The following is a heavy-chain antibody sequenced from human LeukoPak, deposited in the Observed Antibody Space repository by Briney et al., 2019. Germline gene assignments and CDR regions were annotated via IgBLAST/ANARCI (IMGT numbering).Heavy chain of an antibody. J-gene: IGHJ4*02. CDR3: ARRGCCSGTSCYVFDF. D-gene: IGHD2-2*01. CDR2: IYPSDSDT. CDR1: GYIFTSHW. Sequence: GESLKISCKGSGYIFTSHWIGWVRQMPGKGLEWMGIIYPSDSDTRYSPSFQGQVTISADKSISTAYLEWSSLEASDTAMYYCARRGCCSGTSCYVFDFWGQGTLVTVSS. V-gene: IGHV5-51*01.